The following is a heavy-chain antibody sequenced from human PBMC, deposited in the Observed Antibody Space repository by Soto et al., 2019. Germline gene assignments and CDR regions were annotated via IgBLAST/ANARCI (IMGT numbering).Heavy chain of an antibody. Sequence: QITLNESGPTVVRPTETLTLTCRFSGFSLTTSGVGVGWVRQSPGKAPEWLALIYWDDDKRYSESLKSRLTITKDTSKNLVVLTVANLDPTDTATYYCAHRVLRTVFGLVTTTAIYFDFWGQGTPVAVSS. CDR2: IYWDDDK. D-gene: IGHD3-3*01. V-gene: IGHV2-5*02. CDR1: GFSLTTSGVG. J-gene: IGHJ4*02. CDR3: AHRVLRTVFGLVTTTAIYFDF.